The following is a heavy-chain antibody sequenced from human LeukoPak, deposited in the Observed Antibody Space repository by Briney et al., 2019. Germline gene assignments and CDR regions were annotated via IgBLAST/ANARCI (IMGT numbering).Heavy chain of an antibody. D-gene: IGHD6-13*01. CDR3: AKDSIAAAGRQNYFDY. CDR1: GFTFSSYA. J-gene: IGHJ4*02. CDR2: ISGSGGST. Sequence: QPGGSLRLSCAASGFTFSSYAMSWVRQAPGKGLEWVSAISGSGGSTYYADSVKGRFTISRDNSKNTLYQQMNSLRAEDTAVYYCAKDSIAAAGRQNYFDYWGQGTLVTVSS. V-gene: IGHV3-23*01.